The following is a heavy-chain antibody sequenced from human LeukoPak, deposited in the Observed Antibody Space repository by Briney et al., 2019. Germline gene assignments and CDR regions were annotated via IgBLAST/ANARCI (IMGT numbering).Heavy chain of an antibody. V-gene: IGHV3-11*01. Sequence: GGSLRLSCAASGFTFSDYYMSWIRQAPGKGLEWVSYISLSGTIYYADSVKGRFTISRDNSKNTLYLQMNSLRAEDTAVYYCAKDQRVVPAAGFDYWGQGTLVTVSS. CDR1: GFTFSDYY. D-gene: IGHD2-2*01. CDR3: AKDQRVVPAAGFDY. CDR2: ISLSGTI. J-gene: IGHJ4*02.